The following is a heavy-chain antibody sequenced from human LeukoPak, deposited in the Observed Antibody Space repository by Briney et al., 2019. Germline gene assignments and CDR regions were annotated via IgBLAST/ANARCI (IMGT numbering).Heavy chain of an antibody. D-gene: IGHD6-6*01. CDR3: AKRSIVAHRYFDY. V-gene: IGHV3-23*01. Sequence: PGGSLRLSCAASGFTFDNYAMSWVRQSPGKGLEWVSGISAGGGGTYYADSVKGRFTISRDNSKNTLYLQMNSLRAEDTAVYYCAKRSIVAHRYFDYWGQGTLVTVPS. CDR2: ISAGGGGT. CDR1: GFTFDNYA. J-gene: IGHJ4*02.